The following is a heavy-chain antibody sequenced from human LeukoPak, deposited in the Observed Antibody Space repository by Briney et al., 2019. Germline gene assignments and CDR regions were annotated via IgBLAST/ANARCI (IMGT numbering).Heavy chain of an antibody. V-gene: IGHV4-39*01. CDR2: IYYSGST. J-gene: IGHJ4*02. Sequence: SETLSLTCTVSGGSIGSTTYYWGWIRQPPGKELECIGSIYYSGSTYYNPSLKSRVTISLDTSKNQFSLKLSSVTAADTAVYYCARASGGGYYFDYWGQGTLVTVSS. CDR3: ARASGGGYYFDY. D-gene: IGHD2-15*01. CDR1: GGSIGSTTYY.